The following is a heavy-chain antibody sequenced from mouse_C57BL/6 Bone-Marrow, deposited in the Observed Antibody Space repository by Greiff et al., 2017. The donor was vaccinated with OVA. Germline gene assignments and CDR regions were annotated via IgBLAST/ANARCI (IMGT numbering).Heavy chain of an antibody. V-gene: IGHV1-20*01. J-gene: IGHJ2*01. CDR1: GYSFTGYF. CDR2: INPYNGDT. CDR3: ARGDTTVVDSFFDY. D-gene: IGHD1-1*01. Sequence: VQLQQSGPELVKPGDSVKISCKASGYSFTGYFMNWVMQSHGKSLEWIGRINPYNGDTFYNQKFKGKATLTADKSSSTAYMQLSSLPSEDSAVYFGARGDTTVVDSFFDYWGQGTTLTVSS.